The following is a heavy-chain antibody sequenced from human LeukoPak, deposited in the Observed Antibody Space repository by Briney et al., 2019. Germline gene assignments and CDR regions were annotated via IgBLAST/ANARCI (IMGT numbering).Heavy chain of an antibody. D-gene: IGHD3-10*01. V-gene: IGHV3-48*03. CDR2: ISSSGSTI. Sequence: GGSLRLSCAASGFTFSSYEMNWVRQAPGKGLEWVSYISSSGSTIYYADSVKGRFTISRDNAKNSLYLQMNSLRAEDTAVYYCASSVRFGELSYWGQGTLVTVSS. CDR3: ASSVRFGELSY. CDR1: GFTFSSYE. J-gene: IGHJ4*02.